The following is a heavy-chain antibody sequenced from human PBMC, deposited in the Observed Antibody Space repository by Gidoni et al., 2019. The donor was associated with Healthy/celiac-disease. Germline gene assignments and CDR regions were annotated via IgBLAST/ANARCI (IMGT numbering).Heavy chain of an antibody. D-gene: IGHD2-15*01. CDR3: ARDSASSGGSGAFDI. CDR1: GGSISSGGYS. CDR2: IYHSGST. J-gene: IGHJ3*02. Sequence: QLQLQESGSGLVKPSQTLSLTSAVSGGSISSGGYSWSWIRQPPGKGLEWIGYIYHSGSTYYNPSLKSRVTISVDRSKNQFSLKLSSVTAADTAVYYCARDSASSGGSGAFDIWGQGTMVTVSS. V-gene: IGHV4-30-2*01.